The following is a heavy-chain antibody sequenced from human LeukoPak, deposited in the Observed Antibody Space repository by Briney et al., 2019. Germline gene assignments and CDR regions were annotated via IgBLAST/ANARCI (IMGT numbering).Heavy chain of an antibody. CDR1: GDSVSSSSYY. V-gene: IGHV4-39*01. Sequence: PSETLSLTCTVSGDSVSSSSYYWGWIRQPPGKGLEWIGSIFYSGNTYYNPSLESRLTISVDTSKNQFSLRLSSVTAADTAVYYCARSTVTTWVGDFDYWGQGTLVTVSS. CDR3: ARSTVTTWVGDFDY. CDR2: IFYSGNT. J-gene: IGHJ4*02. D-gene: IGHD4-17*01.